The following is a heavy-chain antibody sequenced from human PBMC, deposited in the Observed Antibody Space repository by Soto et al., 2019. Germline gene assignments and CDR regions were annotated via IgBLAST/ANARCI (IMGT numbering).Heavy chain of an antibody. J-gene: IGHJ6*03. D-gene: IGHD2-2*01. CDR3: ARILREYCSSTSCYQDYYYYYMDV. Sequence: SGPNAGEPTQTLTLTCTFSGFSLSTSGMCVSWIRQPPGKALEWLARIDWDDDKYYSTSLKTRLTISKDTSKNQVVLTMTNMDPVDTATYYCARILREYCSSTSCYQDYYYYYMDVWGKGTTVTV. V-gene: IGHV2-70*11. CDR1: GFSLSTSGMC. CDR2: IDWDDDK.